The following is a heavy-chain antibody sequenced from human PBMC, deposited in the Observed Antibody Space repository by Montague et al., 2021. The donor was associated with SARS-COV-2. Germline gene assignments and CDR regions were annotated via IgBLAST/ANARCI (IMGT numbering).Heavy chain of an antibody. CDR1: GGSISSGGFS. CDR3: ARLKVAPNGGWNWFDP. J-gene: IGHJ5*02. CDR2: IFHTGNP. Sequence: TLSLTCSLSGGSISSGGFSWSWIRQPPGKGLEWIGHIFHTGNPHYSPSLKSRVTISIDRSKNQFSLNLDSVTAADTAVYYCARLKVAPNGGWNWFDPWGQGILVTVSS. D-gene: IGHD6-19*01. V-gene: IGHV4-30-2*01.